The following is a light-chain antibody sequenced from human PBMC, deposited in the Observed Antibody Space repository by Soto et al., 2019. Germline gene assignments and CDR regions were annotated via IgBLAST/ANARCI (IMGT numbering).Light chain of an antibody. CDR1: QDISRW. J-gene: IGKJ3*01. CDR3: QQADSLTT. Sequence: DIPMTQSPSSLSASVGDRVTITCRASQDISRWLAWYQQKPGKXPKLLIYAASSLQSGVPSRFSGSGSGTDFTLTISRRQPEDFATYYCQQADSLTTFGPGTEVDIK. CDR2: AAS. V-gene: IGKV1-12*01.